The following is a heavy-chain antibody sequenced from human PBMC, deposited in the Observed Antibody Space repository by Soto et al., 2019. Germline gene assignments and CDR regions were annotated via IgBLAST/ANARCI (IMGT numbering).Heavy chain of an antibody. Sequence: PSETLSLTCSVSGGSISNYYCNWIRQPAGKGLEWIGRIDTSGNTNYNPSLKSRVTMSVDTSKNQFSLKVTSVTAADTAAYYCARGGQDFWSGPFDYWGQGALVTVSS. CDR1: GGSISNYY. D-gene: IGHD3-3*01. V-gene: IGHV4-4*07. J-gene: IGHJ4*02. CDR3: ARGGQDFWSGPFDY. CDR2: IDTSGNT.